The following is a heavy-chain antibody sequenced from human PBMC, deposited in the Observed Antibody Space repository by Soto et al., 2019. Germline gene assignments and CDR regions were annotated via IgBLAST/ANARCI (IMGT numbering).Heavy chain of an antibody. J-gene: IGHJ4*02. V-gene: IGHV4-30-2*01. Sequence: QLQLQESGSGLVKPSQTLSLTCAVSVGSISSGGYSWSWIRQPPGKVLEWIGYIYHSGRTYYTPSIKSRVTISVARAKNQFSLKLSSVTAAGTAVYYCASRRDGYNDYGYWGQGTLVTVPS. D-gene: IGHD4-17*01. CDR2: IYHSGRT. CDR1: VGSISSGGYS. CDR3: ASRRDGYNDYGY.